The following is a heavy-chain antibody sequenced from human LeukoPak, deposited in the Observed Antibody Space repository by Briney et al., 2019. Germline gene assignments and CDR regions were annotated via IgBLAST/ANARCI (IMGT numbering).Heavy chain of an antibody. CDR1: VFTLYEYG. J-gene: IGHJ4*02. D-gene: IGHD6-13*01. CDR3: ARGRQLVRGYYFDY. V-gene: IGHV3-20*04. Sequence: GGALRLSCAASVFTLYEYGMRWVPQAPGKGLERVSEIYWHGGSTGYADSVKGRFTISRDNAKNSLYLQMNSLRAEDTALYYCARGRQLVRGYYFDYWGQGTLVTVSS. CDR2: IYWHGGST.